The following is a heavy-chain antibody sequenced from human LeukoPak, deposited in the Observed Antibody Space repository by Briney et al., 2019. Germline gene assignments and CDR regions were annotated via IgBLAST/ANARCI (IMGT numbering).Heavy chain of an antibody. CDR1: GGSITSNNYF. V-gene: IGHV4-30-4*01. J-gene: IGHJ3*02. D-gene: IGHD2-21*01. CDR2: IRYNGGA. Sequence: SETLSLTCNVSGGSITSNNYFWSWIRQPPGEGLEWIGYIRYNGGAYYNPSLQSRATMSVDTSKNQFSLRLSPVTAPDTAIYYCAREVIAPADSDAFDIWGQGTMVTVS. CDR3: AREVIAPADSDAFDI.